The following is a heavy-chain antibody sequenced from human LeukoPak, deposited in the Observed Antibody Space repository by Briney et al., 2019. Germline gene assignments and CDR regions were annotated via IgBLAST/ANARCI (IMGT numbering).Heavy chain of an antibody. V-gene: IGHV1-46*01. CDR2: INPNSGNT. J-gene: IGHJ6*02. CDR3: ARDMTLRIQLWTDYYYYGMDV. CDR1: GYTFINHD. D-gene: IGHD5-18*01. Sequence: ASVKVSCKASGYTFINHDIHWVRQAPGQGLEWMGWINPNSGNTNYAQKFQGRVTMTRDTSTSTIYMKLSSLRSEDTAVYYCARDMTLRIQLWTDYYYYGMDVWGQGTTVTVSS.